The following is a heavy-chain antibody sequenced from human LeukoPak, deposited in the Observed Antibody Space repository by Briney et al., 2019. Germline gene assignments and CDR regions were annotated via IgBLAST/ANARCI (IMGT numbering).Heavy chain of an antibody. CDR2: ISGSGGST. V-gene: IGHV3-23*01. Sequence: PGGSLRLSYVHCRFTFSSYELCRMRQAPGKGLEWVSAISGSGGSTYYADSVKGRFTISRDNSKNTLYLQMNSLRAEDTAVYYCAQDGRASADYCSTTSCRTVDYSGQGTLVTVSS. J-gene: IGHJ4*02. CDR1: RFTFSSYE. CDR3: AQDGRASADYCSTTSCRTVDY. D-gene: IGHD2-2*01.